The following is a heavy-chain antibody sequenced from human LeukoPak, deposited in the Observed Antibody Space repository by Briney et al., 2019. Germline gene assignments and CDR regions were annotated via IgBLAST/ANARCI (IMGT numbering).Heavy chain of an antibody. CDR1: GGSISSGDYY. J-gene: IGHJ6*02. CDR2: IYYSGST. CDR3: ARGSPTPYYYDSSGYYYKLDYYYGMDV. D-gene: IGHD3-22*01. Sequence: SETLSLTCTVSGGSISSGDYYWSWIRQPPGKGLEWIGYIYYSGSTYYNPSLKSRVTISVDTSKNQFSLKLSSVTAADTAVYYCARGSPTPYYYDSSGYYYKLDYYYGMDVWGQGTTVTVSS. V-gene: IGHV4-30-4*01.